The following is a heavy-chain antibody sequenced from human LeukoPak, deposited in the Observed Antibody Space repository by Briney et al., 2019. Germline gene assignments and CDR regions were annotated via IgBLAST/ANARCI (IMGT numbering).Heavy chain of an antibody. CDR2: VNNDGRET. V-gene: IGHV3-74*01. Sequence: GGSLRLSCTASGFSFSSYWMHWVRQAPGKGLVWVSYVNNDGRETAHADSVKGRFTISRDNARNTVFLQMNSLRADDTAVYNCARGTGGLDPWGQGTLVIVSS. CDR3: ARGTGGLDP. D-gene: IGHD3/OR15-3a*01. CDR1: GFSFSSYW. J-gene: IGHJ5*02.